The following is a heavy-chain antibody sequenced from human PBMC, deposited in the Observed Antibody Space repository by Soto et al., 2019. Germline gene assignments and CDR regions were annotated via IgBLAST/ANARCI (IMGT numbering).Heavy chain of an antibody. J-gene: IGHJ6*02. Sequence: SETLSLTCAVYGGSFSGYYWRWIPQPPGKGLGWIGEINHSGSTNYNPSLKSRVTISVDTSKNQFSLKLSSVTAADTAVYYCARDTRSGYARGGYYYYGMDVWGQGTTVTVS. V-gene: IGHV4-34*01. CDR3: ARDTRSGYARGGYYYYGMDV. CDR1: GGSFSGYY. CDR2: INHSGST. D-gene: IGHD5-12*01.